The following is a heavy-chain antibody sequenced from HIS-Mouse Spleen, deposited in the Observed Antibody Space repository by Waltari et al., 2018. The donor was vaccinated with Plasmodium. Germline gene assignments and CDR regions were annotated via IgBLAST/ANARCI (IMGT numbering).Heavy chain of an antibody. V-gene: IGHV3-7*01. CDR3: ASSWYWYFDL. D-gene: IGHD6-13*01. J-gene: IGHJ2*01. CDR2: IKQDGSEK. Sequence: EVQLVESGGGLVHPGGALRLACDDPGFNFSIYWMSWVRRAPGKGLELVANIKQDGSEKYYVDSVKGRFTISRDNAKNSLYLQMNSLRAEDTAVYYCASSWYWYFDLWGRGTLVTVSS. CDR1: GFNFSIYW.